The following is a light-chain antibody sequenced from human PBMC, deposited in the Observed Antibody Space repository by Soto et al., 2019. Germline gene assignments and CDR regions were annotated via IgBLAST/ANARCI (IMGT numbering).Light chain of an antibody. J-gene: IGKJ1*01. CDR2: RAS. CDR3: QQYYSTPRT. V-gene: IGKV4-1*01. CDR1: QSVLYSSNNKKY. Sequence: DIVMTQSPDSLAVSLGEKATINCNSSQSVLYSSNNKKYLAWYQQKXGQPPKLLIYRASTRESGVPERFSGSGSGTDFTLTISSLPAEDVAVYYCQQYYSTPRTFGQGTKVDIK.